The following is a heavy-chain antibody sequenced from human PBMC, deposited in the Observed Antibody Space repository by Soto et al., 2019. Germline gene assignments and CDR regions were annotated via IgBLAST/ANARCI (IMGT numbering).Heavy chain of an antibody. CDR1: GGSFSGYY. D-gene: IGHD3-10*01. CDR2: INHSGST. CDR3: ARLEFITMVRGGRVGFYMAV. J-gene: IGHJ6*03. Sequence: SETLSLTCAVYGGSFSGYYWSWIRQPPGKGLEWIGEINHSGSTNYNPSLKSRVTISVDTSKNQFSLKLSSVTAADTAVYYCARLEFITMVRGGRVGFYMAVWGKGTTVSVSS. V-gene: IGHV4-34*01.